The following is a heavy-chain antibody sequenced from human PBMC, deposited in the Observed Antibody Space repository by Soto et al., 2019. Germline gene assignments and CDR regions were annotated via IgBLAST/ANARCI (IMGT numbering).Heavy chain of an antibody. CDR2: VFHSGIT. CDR3: ARDQNGSPYFDY. CDR1: GGSIGSYY. D-gene: IGHD1-26*01. Sequence: QVQLQESGPGLVKPSETLSLTCTISGGSIGSYYWSWIRQPPGKGLEWIGYVFHSGITGYNPSLKSRVTISVDASKNLFSLKLSSVTAADAAVYYCARDQNGSPYFDYWCQGTLGTVSS. V-gene: IGHV4-59*01. J-gene: IGHJ4*02.